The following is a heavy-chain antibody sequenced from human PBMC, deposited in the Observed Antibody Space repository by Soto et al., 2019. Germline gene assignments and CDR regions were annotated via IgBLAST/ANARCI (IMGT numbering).Heavy chain of an antibody. CDR1: GFTFSTYN. J-gene: IGHJ6*02. CDR3: ARDRLGDGMDV. D-gene: IGHD2-15*01. V-gene: IGHV3-48*02. Sequence: GGSLRLSCAASGFTFSTYNMNWVRQAPGKGLEWVSHISSSSSTMYYADSVKDRFTISIDNAKNSLYLQMNSLREEDTAVYYCARDRLGDGMDVWGQGTTVTVSS. CDR2: ISSSSSTM.